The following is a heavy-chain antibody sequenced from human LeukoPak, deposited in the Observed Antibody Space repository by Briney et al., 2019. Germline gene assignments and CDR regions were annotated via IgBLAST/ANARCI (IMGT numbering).Heavy chain of an antibody. J-gene: IGHJ4*02. Sequence: GGSLRLSCAASGFTFSDYYMSWIRQAPGKGLEWVSYISSSGSTIYYADSVKGRFTISRDNAKNSLYLQMNSLRAEDTAVYYRARDQRRYSGYDGIDYWGQGTLVTVSS. CDR3: ARDQRRYSGYDGIDY. V-gene: IGHV3-11*04. CDR2: ISSSGSTI. CDR1: GFTFSDYY. D-gene: IGHD5-12*01.